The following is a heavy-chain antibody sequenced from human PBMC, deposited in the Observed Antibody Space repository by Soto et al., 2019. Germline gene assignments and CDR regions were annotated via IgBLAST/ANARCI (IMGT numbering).Heavy chain of an antibody. J-gene: IGHJ4*02. Sequence: PGGSLRLSCAASGFTFSRCAMSWVRQAPGRGLEWVSVIYSGGSTYYADSVKGRFTISRDNSKNTVYLQMNSLRAEDTAVYYCARGLFDGSTYYSVYFXFWGRGTLVTVSS. CDR2: IYSGGST. V-gene: IGHV3-66*01. D-gene: IGHD3-22*01. CDR3: ARGLFDGSTYYSVYFXF. CDR1: GFTFSRCA.